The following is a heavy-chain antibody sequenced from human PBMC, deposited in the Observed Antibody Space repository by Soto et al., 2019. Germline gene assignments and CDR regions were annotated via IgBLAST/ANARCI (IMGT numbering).Heavy chain of an antibody. Sequence: TLSLTCTVSGGSISSGGYYWSWIRQHPGKGLEWIGYIYYSGSTYYNPSLKSRVTISVDTSKNQFSLKLSSVTAADTAVYYCARAQGRYYDSSGPMGWYYFDYWGQGTLVTVSS. CDR3: ARAQGRYYDSSGPMGWYYFDY. CDR1: GGSISSGGYY. D-gene: IGHD3-22*01. V-gene: IGHV4-31*03. CDR2: IYYSGST. J-gene: IGHJ4*02.